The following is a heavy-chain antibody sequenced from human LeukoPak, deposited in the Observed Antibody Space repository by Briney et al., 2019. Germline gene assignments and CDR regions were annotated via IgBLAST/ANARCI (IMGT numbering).Heavy chain of an antibody. V-gene: IGHV1-18*01. CDR2: ISAYNGNT. Sequence: ASVKVSCKASGYTFTSYGISWVRQAPGQGLEWMGWISAYNGNTNYAQKLQGRVTMTTDTSTSTAYMGLRSLGSDDTAVYYCARVGYYYDSSGLLDHAFDIWGQGTMVTVSS. CDR3: ARVGYYYDSSGLLDHAFDI. CDR1: GYTFTSYG. D-gene: IGHD3-22*01. J-gene: IGHJ3*02.